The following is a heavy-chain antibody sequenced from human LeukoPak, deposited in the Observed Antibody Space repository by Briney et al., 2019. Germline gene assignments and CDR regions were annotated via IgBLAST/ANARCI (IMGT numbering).Heavy chain of an antibody. CDR1: GFTFSSYS. V-gene: IGHV3-21*01. J-gene: IGHJ5*02. Sequence: VGSLRLSCAASGFTFSSYSMNWVRQAPGKGLEWVSSITSSIYIYYADSVNGRFTISRDNAKNSLYLQMNSLRAEDTAVYYCARDYGSSWYSFTLPFDPWGQGTLVTVSS. CDR2: ITSSIYI. CDR3: ARDYGSSWYSFTLPFDP. D-gene: IGHD6-13*01.